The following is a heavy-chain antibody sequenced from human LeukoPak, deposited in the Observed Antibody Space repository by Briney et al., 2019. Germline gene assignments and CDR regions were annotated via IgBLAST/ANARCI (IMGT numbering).Heavy chain of an antibody. Sequence: SETLSLTCSVTGDSVRNDFYYWGWIRQPPGKGLEWVACLSHAGNTWYNPSLESRLSISVDTSKNQFSLKFSSVTAADTALYWCARHNAPRRVGFDFWGQGILVTVSS. CDR2: LSHAGNT. V-gene: IGHV4-39*01. CDR3: ARHNAPRRVGFDF. CDR1: GDSVRNDFYY. J-gene: IGHJ4*02. D-gene: IGHD2-2*01.